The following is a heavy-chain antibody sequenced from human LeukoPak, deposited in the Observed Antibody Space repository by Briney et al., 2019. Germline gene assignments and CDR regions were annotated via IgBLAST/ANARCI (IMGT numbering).Heavy chain of an antibody. J-gene: IGHJ3*02. CDR1: GGTFSSYA. Sequence: ASVKVSCKASGGTFSSYAINWVRQATGQGLEWMGWMHPNSGTAGYAHNFQGRVTITGDTSMSTAYMELSSLRSEDTAVYYCARVISGFWTGYYDPFDIWGQGTMVTVSS. V-gene: IGHV1-8*03. CDR2: MHPNSGTA. CDR3: ARVISGFWTGYYDPFDI. D-gene: IGHD3/OR15-3a*01.